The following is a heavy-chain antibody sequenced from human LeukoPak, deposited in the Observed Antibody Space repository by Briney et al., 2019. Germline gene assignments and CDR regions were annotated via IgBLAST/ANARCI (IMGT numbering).Heavy chain of an antibody. Sequence: ASVKVSCKASGYTFTSYYMHWVRQAPGQGLEWMGIINPSGGSTSYAQKFQGRVTMTRDMSTSTVYMERSSLRSEDTAVYYCARDRDYYDSSGYNMDVWGKGTTVTVSS. J-gene: IGHJ6*03. D-gene: IGHD3-22*01. V-gene: IGHV1-46*01. CDR3: ARDRDYYDSSGYNMDV. CDR2: INPSGGST. CDR1: GYTFTSYY.